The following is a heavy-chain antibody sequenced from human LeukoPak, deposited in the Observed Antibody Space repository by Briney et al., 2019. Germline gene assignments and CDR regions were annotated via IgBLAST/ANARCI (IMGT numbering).Heavy chain of an antibody. CDR1: GDSVSGYY. V-gene: IGHV4-59*08. CDR2: THHSGNT. Sequence: SETLPLTCIVSGDSVSGYYWNWIRQPPGKGLEWIGYTHHSGNTLYNPSLKSRVTTSVDTSKNQFSLKLSSVTAADTAVYYCARHIYDFWSGHVDYWGQGTLVTVSS. CDR3: ARHIYDFWSGHVDY. J-gene: IGHJ4*02. D-gene: IGHD3-3*01.